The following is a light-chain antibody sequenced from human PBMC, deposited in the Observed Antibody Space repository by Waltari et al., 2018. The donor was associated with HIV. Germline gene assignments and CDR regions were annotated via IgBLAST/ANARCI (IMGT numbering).Light chain of an antibody. J-gene: IGLJ3*02. CDR2: EDK. CDR1: SGRIASNY. CDR3: QSYDRNSQV. V-gene: IGLV6-57*01. Sequence: NFMLAQPHSVSESPGKTITISCTRTSGRIASNYVQWYQRRPGSPPATVIYEDKRRPSGVPDRFSGSIDSSSNSASLTISGLKTEDEADYYCQSYDRNSQVFGGGTKLTVL.